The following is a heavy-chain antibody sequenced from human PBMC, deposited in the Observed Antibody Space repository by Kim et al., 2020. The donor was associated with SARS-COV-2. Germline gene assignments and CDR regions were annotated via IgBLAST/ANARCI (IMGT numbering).Heavy chain of an antibody. V-gene: IGHV3-7*03. CDR1: GFTFRSYW. CDR2: IKEDGSVK. Sequence: GGSLRLSCGVYGFTFRSYWMSWVRQAPGKGLEWVANIKEDGSVKQYEDSVKGRFTISRDNARNSLYLQMNSLRADDTAVYYCARDGILSYTSSWDYWGPGSLVTVSS. J-gene: IGHJ4*02. CDR3: ARDGILSYTSSWDY. D-gene: IGHD6-13*01.